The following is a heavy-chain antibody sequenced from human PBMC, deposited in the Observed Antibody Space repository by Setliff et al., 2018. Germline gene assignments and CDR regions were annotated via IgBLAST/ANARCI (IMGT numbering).Heavy chain of an antibody. CDR1: GYTFNNYG. Sequence: ASVKVSCKASGYTFNNYGITWVRQAPGQGLEWVGWISAYNGKTYSAQKFQDRVTLTTHTSTNMGYLELRDLRSDDTAVYYCLRLVRYCTKIACQATSGDEVWGLGTLVTVSS. D-gene: IGHD2-8*01. V-gene: IGHV1-18*01. CDR2: ISAYNGKT. CDR3: LRLVRYCTKIACQATSGDEV. J-gene: IGHJ4*02.